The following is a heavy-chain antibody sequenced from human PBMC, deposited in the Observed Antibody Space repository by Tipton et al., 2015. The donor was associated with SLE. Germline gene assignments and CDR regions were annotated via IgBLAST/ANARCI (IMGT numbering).Heavy chain of an antibody. Sequence: TLSLTCTVSGGSISSGSYYWSWIRQPAGKGLEWIGHMFTSGSTNYNPSLKSRVTISVDTSKNQFSLKLNSVTAADTAVYYCAVGAWIRGQGALVTVTS. CDR1: GGSISSGSYY. D-gene: IGHD1-26*01. V-gene: IGHV4-61*09. CDR2: MFTSGST. CDR3: AVGAWI. J-gene: IGHJ4*02.